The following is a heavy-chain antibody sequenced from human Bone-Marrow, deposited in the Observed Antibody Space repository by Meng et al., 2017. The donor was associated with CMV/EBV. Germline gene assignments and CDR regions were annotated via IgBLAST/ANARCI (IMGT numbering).Heavy chain of an antibody. CDR3: AREGSDSSSWYHLYYYYGMDV. J-gene: IGHJ6*02. D-gene: IGHD6-13*01. Sequence: ASVKVSCKASGYTFTSYDINWVRQATRQGLEWMGWMNPNSGNTGYAQKFQGRVTMTRNTSISTAYMELSSLRSEDTAVYYCAREGSDSSSWYHLYYYYGMDVWGQGTTVTVSS. CDR2: MNPNSGNT. V-gene: IGHV1-8*01. CDR1: GYTFTSYD.